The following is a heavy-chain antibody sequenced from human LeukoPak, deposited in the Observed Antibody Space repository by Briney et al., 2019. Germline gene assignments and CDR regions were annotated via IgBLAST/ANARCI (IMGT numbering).Heavy chain of an antibody. V-gene: IGHV4-39*07. CDR3: ARALRGVGAPVDY. Sequence: SETLSPTCTVSGGSISSYYWGWIRQPPGKGLEWIGSIYHSGSTYYNPSLKSRVTISVDTSKNQFSLKLSSVTAADTAVYYCARALRGVGAPVDYWGQGTLVTVSS. CDR1: GGSISSYY. CDR2: IYHSGST. J-gene: IGHJ4*02. D-gene: IGHD1-26*01.